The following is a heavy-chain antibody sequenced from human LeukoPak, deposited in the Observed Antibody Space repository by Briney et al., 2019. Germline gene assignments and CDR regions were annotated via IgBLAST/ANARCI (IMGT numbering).Heavy chain of an antibody. J-gene: IGHJ6*02. CDR3: ARDLHYYVAMDV. Sequence: GGSLRLSCEASGFTFSAYAMTWVRQAPGKGLEWVSSIGSDNKPHYSESVKGRFAISRDNSKNTLFLQLHNLRVEDTALYYCARDLHYYVAMDVSGQGTTVTVSS. V-gene: IGHV3-23*01. CDR2: IGSDNKP. CDR1: GFTFSAYA. D-gene: IGHD3-10*02.